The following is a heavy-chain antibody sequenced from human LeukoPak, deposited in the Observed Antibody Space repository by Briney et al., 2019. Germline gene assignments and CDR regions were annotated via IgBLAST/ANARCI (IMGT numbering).Heavy chain of an antibody. CDR3: AMGPYYYDSSGYYY. V-gene: IGHV3-74*01. CDR1: GFTFSSYW. CDR2: INSVGSST. Sequence: GGSLRLSCAASGFTFSSYWMHWVRQAPGKGLVWVSRINSVGSSTSYADSVKGRFTISRDNAKNTLYLQMNSLRAEDTAVYYCAMGPYYYDSSGYYYWGQGTLVTVSS. J-gene: IGHJ4*02. D-gene: IGHD3-22*01.